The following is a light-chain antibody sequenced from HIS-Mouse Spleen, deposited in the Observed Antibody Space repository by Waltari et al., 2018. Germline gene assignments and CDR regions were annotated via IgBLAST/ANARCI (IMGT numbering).Light chain of an antibody. CDR1: ALPKKY. CDR3: YSTDSSGNHRV. Sequence: SYELTQPPSVSVSPGHTARITCSGDALPKKYAYWYQQKSGQAPVLVIYEDGKRPSGIPERFSGSSSGTMATLTISGAQVEDEADYYCYSTDSSGNHRVFGGGTKLTVL. V-gene: IGLV3-10*01. CDR2: EDG. J-gene: IGLJ2*01.